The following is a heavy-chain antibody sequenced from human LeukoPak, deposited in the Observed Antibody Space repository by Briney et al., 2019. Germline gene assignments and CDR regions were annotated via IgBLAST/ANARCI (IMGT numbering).Heavy chain of an antibody. CDR3: AAHRVTIFGVVIIPFFY. CDR1: GGSFSGYY. J-gene: IGHJ4*02. D-gene: IGHD3-3*01. Sequence: PSETLSLTCAVYGGSFSGYYWSWIRQPPGKGLEWIGEINHSGSTNYNPSLKSRFTILVDTSKNQFSLKLSSVTAADTAVYYCAAHRVTIFGVVIIPFFYWGQGTLVTVSS. CDR2: INHSGST. V-gene: IGHV4-34*01.